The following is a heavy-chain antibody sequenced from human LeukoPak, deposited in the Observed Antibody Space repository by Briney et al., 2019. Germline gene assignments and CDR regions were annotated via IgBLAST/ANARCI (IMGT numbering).Heavy chain of an antibody. Sequence: SQTLSLTCTVSGGSISSGGYYWSWIRQHPGKGLEWIGYIYYSGSTYYNPPLKSRVTISVDTSKNQFSLKLSSVTAADTAVYYCARDRWVYYDILTGFLPNYYYGMDVWGQGTTVTVSS. CDR3: ARDRWVYYDILTGFLPNYYYGMDV. V-gene: IGHV4-31*03. CDR2: IYYSGST. J-gene: IGHJ6*02. CDR1: GGSISSGGYY. D-gene: IGHD3-9*01.